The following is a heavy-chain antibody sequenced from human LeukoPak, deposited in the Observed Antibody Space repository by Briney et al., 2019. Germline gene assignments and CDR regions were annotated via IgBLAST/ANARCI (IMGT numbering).Heavy chain of an antibody. CDR1: GFTFSSYS. V-gene: IGHV3-21*01. J-gene: IGHJ4*02. CDR3: ARLKGSGSYSFDY. D-gene: IGHD3-10*01. Sequence: PGGSLRLSCAAPGFTFSSYSMNWVRQAPGKGLEWVSSISSSSSYIYYADSVKGRFTISRDNAKNSLYLQMNSLRAEDTAVYYCARLKGSGSYSFDYWGQGTLVTVSS. CDR2: ISSSSSYI.